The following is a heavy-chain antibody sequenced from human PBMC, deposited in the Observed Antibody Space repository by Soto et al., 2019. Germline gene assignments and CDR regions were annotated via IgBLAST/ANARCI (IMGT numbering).Heavy chain of an antibody. CDR3: AKDPGPTMVRGVIITS. J-gene: IGHJ4*02. V-gene: IGHV3-23*01. CDR2: ISGSGGST. CDR1: GFTFSSYA. Sequence: EVQLLESGGGLVQPGGSLRLSCAASGFTFSSYAMSWVRQAPGKGLEWVSAISGSGGSTYYADSEKGRFTISRDNSKNTLYLQMNSLRAEDTAVYYCAKDPGPTMVRGVIITSWGQGTLVTVSS. D-gene: IGHD3-10*01.